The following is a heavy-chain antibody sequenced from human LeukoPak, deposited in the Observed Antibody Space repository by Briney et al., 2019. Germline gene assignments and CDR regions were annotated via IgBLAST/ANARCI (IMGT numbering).Heavy chain of an antibody. CDR1: GFPFNTYA. Sequence: GGSLRLSCAASGFPFNTYAMSWVRQALVKGLEYISVIRPTGTNTYYASSVKGRFTISRDDSRTTVYLQMSSLRAEDTAIYYCAKLAFYETSAPLRDISFWGQGTLVTVSS. V-gene: IGHV3-23*01. CDR2: IRPTGTNT. D-gene: IGHD3-3*02. J-gene: IGHJ4*02. CDR3: AKLAFYETSAPLRDISF.